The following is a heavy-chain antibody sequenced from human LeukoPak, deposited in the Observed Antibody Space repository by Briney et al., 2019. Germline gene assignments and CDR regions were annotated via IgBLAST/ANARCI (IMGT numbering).Heavy chain of an antibody. CDR1: GYTFTSYG. D-gene: IGHD3-3*01. CDR3: ARSDDFWSGSDAFDI. CDR2: ISAYNGST. V-gene: IGHV1-18*01. Sequence: GASVKVSCKASGYTFTSYGISWVRQAPGQGLEWMGWISAYNGSTNYAQKLQGRVTMTTDTSTSTAYMELRSLRSDDTAVYYCARSDDFWSGSDAFDIWGQGTMVTVSS. J-gene: IGHJ3*02.